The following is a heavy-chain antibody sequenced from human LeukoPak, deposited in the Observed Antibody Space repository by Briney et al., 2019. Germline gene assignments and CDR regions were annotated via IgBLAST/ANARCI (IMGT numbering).Heavy chain of an antibody. Sequence: SETLSLTCTVSGGSISSYYWSWIRQPPGKGLEWIGYIYYSGSTNYNPSLKSGVTISVDTSKNQFSLKLTSVTAADTAVYYCAREGTVGNMDYWGQGTLVTVS. CDR3: AREGTVGNMDY. V-gene: IGHV4-59*01. CDR1: GGSISSYY. J-gene: IGHJ4*02. CDR2: IYYSGST. D-gene: IGHD1/OR15-1a*01.